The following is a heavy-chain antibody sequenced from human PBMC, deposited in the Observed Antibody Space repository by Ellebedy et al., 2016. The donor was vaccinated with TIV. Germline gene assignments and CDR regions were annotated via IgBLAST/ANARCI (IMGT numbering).Heavy chain of an antibody. Sequence: SETLSLXYSISGGSISSRGYFWTWIRQHPGKGLEWIGTVYHRGTTYYNPSLKSRLTISVDTSANQFSMKLISVNAADTAVYYCARGSMVRGLAGWGQGTLVTVSS. CDR3: ARGSMVRGLAG. V-gene: IGHV4-31*03. J-gene: IGHJ4*02. CDR2: VYHRGTT. CDR1: GGSISSRGYF. D-gene: IGHD3-10*01.